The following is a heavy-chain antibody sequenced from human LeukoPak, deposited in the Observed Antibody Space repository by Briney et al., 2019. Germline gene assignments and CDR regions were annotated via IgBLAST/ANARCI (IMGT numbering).Heavy chain of an antibody. J-gene: IGHJ5*02. V-gene: IGHV4-61*02. CDR2: IYTSGST. Sequence: SETLSLTCTVSGGSISSSSYYWSWIRQPAGKGLEWIGRIYTSGSTNYNPSLKSRVTISVDTSKNQFSLKLSSVTAADTAVYYCARDRNYDFWSGYSPWGQGTLVTVSS. CDR3: ARDRNYDFWSGYSP. CDR1: GGSISSSSYY. D-gene: IGHD3-3*01.